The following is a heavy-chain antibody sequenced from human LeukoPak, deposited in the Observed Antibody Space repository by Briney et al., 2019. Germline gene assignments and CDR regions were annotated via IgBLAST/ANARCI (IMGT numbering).Heavy chain of an antibody. CDR3: ANPDVYYDSSGYDAFDI. D-gene: IGHD3-22*01. CDR1: GFTFRSYG. V-gene: IGHV3-30*18. J-gene: IGHJ3*02. CDR2: ISYDGSNK. Sequence: GGSLRLSYAASGFTFRSYGMHWVRQAPGKGLEWVAFISYDGSNKYYADSVKGRFTISRDNSKNTLYLQMNSLRAEDTAVHYCANPDVYYDSSGYDAFDIWGQGTMVTVSS.